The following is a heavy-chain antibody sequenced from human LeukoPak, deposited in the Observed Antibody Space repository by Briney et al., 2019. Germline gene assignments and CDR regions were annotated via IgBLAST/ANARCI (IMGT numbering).Heavy chain of an antibody. Sequence: SETLSLTRTVSGGSISSSSYYWGWIRQPPGKGLEWIGSIYYSGSTYYNPSLKSRVTISVDTSKNQFSLKLSSVTAADTAVYYCARRVYGDSSRGFDYWGQGTLVTVSS. CDR3: ARRVYGDSSRGFDY. D-gene: IGHD4-17*01. CDR1: GGSISSSSYY. CDR2: IYYSGST. V-gene: IGHV4-39*01. J-gene: IGHJ4*02.